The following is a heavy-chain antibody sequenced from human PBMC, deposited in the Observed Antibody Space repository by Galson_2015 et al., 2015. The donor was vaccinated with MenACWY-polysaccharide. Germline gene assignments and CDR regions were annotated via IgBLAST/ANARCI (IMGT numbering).Heavy chain of an antibody. CDR1: GFTFSNAW. J-gene: IGHJ4*02. CDR3: TTDRYSSPVDN. V-gene: IGHV3-15*01. CDR2: IKSKTDGGTT. Sequence: SLRLSCAASGFTFSNAWMSWVRQAPGKGLEWVGRIKSKTDGGTTDYAAPVKGRFTISRDDSKSTLYLEMNRLKTEDTAVYYCTTDRYSSPVDNWGQGTLVTVSS. D-gene: IGHD2-15*01.